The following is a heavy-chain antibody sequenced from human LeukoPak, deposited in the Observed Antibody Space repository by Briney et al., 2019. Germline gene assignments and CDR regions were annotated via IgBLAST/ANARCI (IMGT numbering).Heavy chain of an antibody. V-gene: IGHV4-30-4*01. CDR3: ARPYYYDSRIDP. Sequence: SETLSLTCTVSGGSISSGDYYWSWIRQPPGKGLDWIAYMYYSGSTYYNPSLKCRVTMSADTSKNQLSLKLSSVTAADTAVYYCARPYYYDSRIDPWGQGILVTVSS. CDR2: MYYSGST. D-gene: IGHD3-22*01. J-gene: IGHJ5*02. CDR1: GGSISSGDYY.